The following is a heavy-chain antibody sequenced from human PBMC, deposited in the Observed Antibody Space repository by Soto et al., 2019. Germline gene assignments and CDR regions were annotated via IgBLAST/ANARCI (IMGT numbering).Heavy chain of an antibody. CDR2: IIPMFGTP. CDR1: GVTFNRQD. CDR3: APSEGRDGSGFAY. J-gene: IGHJ4*02. Sequence: QVQLVQSGAEVKKPGSSVKVSCKASGVTFNRQDMRWVRQAPGQGLEWMGGIIPMFGTPHYAEKFQDRVTITADESTGTAYLELSRLTSEYTAVHYCAPSEGRDGSGFAYWAPGTRVTVS. V-gene: IGHV1-69*01. D-gene: IGHD3-10*01.